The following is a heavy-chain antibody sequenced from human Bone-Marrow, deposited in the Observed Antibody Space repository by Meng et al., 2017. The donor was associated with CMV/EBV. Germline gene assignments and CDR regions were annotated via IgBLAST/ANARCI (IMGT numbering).Heavy chain of an antibody. D-gene: IGHD6-19*01. CDR1: GCTFTSYD. J-gene: IGHJ4*02. CDR2: MNPNSGNT. Sequence: VQLGQSGAEVTKPGASVKVSCKASGCTFTSYDINSVRQAAGQGLEWMGWMNPNSGNTDYAQKFQGRVTMTRNISKSTAYMDLSSLRSEDTAVYYCATGVADFEYWGQGTLVTVSS. CDR3: ATGVADFEY. V-gene: IGHV1-8*01.